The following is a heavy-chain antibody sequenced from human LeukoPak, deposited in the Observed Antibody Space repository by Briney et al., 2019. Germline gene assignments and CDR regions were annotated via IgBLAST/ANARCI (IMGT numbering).Heavy chain of an antibody. CDR1: GFTFSSYA. CDR3: ARDYSNYGYYFDY. CDR2: ISYDGSNK. D-gene: IGHD4-4*01. V-gene: IGHV3-30-3*01. J-gene: IGHJ4*02. Sequence: PGRSLRLSCAASGFTFSSYAMHWVRQAPGKGLEWVAVISYDGSNKYYAASVKGPFTISRDNSKNTLYLQMNSLRAEDTAVYYCARDYSNYGYYFDYWGQGTLVTVSS.